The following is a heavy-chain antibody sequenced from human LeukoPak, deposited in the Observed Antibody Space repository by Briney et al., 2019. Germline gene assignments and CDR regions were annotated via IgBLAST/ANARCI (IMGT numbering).Heavy chain of an antibody. V-gene: IGHV5-51*01. CDR3: ARQGAAGKYYYYYMDV. Sequence: GESLKISCKGSGYSFTSYWIGWVRQMPGQGLEWMGIIYPDDSNTIYGPSFQGQVTISADKSINTAYLEWSSLKASDTAIYYCARQGAAGKYYYYYMDVWGKGTTVTVSS. D-gene: IGHD6-13*01. CDR1: GYSFTSYW. CDR2: IYPDDSNT. J-gene: IGHJ6*03.